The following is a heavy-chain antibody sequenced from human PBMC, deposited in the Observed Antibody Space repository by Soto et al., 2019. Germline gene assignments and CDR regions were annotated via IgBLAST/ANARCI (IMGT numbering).Heavy chain of an antibody. V-gene: IGHV3-48*03. CDR3: AREGYSYGTRYGMDV. J-gene: IGHJ6*02. CDR1: GFTFSSYE. CDR2: ISSSGSTI. D-gene: IGHD5-18*01. Sequence: LRLSCAASGFTFSSYEMNWVRQAPGKGLEWVSYISSSGSTIYYADSVKGRFTISRDNAKNSLYLQMNSLRAEDTAVYYCAREGYSYGTRYGMDVWGQGTTVTVSS.